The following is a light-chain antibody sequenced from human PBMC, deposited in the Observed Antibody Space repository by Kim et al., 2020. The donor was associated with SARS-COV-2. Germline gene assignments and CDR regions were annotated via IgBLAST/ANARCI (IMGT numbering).Light chain of an antibody. V-gene: IGKV3-20*01. J-gene: IGKJ1*01. CDR1: QSVSSSY. CDR3: QQYSSSPWT. Sequence: EIVLTQSPGTLSLSPGERATLSCRASQSVSSSYLAWYQQKPGQAPRRLIYGASSRATGIPDGFSGSGSGTDFTLTISRLEPEDFAVYYCQQYSSSPWTFGQGTKVEIK. CDR2: GAS.